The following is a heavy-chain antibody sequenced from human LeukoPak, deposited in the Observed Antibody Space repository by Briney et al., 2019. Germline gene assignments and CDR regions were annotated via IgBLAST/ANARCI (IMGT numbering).Heavy chain of an antibody. Sequence: ASVKVSCKASGYTFSTYGITWVRQAPGQGLEWMGWISAYNGNTNHAQNLQGRVTMTTDTSTSTAYMELRSLRSDDTAVYYCARRPDLFYFDSGGSITDAFDVWGQGTLVTVSS. CDR2: ISAYNGNT. V-gene: IGHV1-18*01. D-gene: IGHD3-22*01. CDR1: GYTFSTYG. J-gene: IGHJ3*01. CDR3: ARRPDLFYFDSGGSITDAFDV.